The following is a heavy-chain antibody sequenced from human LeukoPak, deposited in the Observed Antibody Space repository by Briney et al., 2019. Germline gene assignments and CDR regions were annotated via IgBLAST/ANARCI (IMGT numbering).Heavy chain of an antibody. CDR3: ARYPYCFDY. J-gene: IGHJ4*02. Sequence: SETLSLTCAVYGGSFSGYYWSWIRQPPGKGLEWIGEINHSGSTNYNPSLKSRVTISVDTSKNQFSLKLSSVTAADTAVYYCARYPYCFDYWGQGTLVTVSS. CDR1: GGSFSGYY. V-gene: IGHV4-34*01. CDR2: INHSGST.